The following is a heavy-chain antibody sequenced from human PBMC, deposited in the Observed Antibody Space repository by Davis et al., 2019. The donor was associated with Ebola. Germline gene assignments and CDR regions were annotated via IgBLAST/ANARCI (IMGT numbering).Heavy chain of an antibody. CDR1: GLRFSDNS. J-gene: IGHJ4*02. Sequence: GGSLRPSCEVSGLRFSDNSFHWVRQPPGQGLEWVAGLSYDGVTTFYSDSVKGRFIISRDNSKSSVYLQMNSLGVEDTAVYYCAKALLVIPTAIGFLDKWGQGALVAVSS. V-gene: IGHV3-30*04. D-gene: IGHD2-21*02. CDR2: LSYDGVTT. CDR3: AKALLVIPTAIGFLDK.